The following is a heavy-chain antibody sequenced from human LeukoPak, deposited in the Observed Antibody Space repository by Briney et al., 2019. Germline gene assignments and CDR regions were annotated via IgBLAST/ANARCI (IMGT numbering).Heavy chain of an antibody. CDR1: RYSSASYW. CDR2: IYPGESDI. D-gene: IGHD4-17*01. Sequence: GVSLKISCKASRYSSASYWIAWVRQMPGKGLEWMGIIYPGESDIIYSPSFQGQVTISADKSISTAYLQWSSLKASDTAMYYCASDDWGDYVLWGQGTLVSGSS. V-gene: IGHV5-51*01. CDR3: ASDDWGDYVL. J-gene: IGHJ4*02.